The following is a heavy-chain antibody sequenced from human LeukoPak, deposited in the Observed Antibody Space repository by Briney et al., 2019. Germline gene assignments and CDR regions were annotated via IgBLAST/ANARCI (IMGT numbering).Heavy chain of an antibody. CDR1: GFTFSSYS. D-gene: IGHD3-10*01. V-gene: IGHV3-21*04. Sequence: GGSLRLSCAASGFTFSSYSMNWVRQAPGKGLEWVSSISSSSSYIYYADSVKGRFTISRDKSNNTLYLQMNSLRAEDTAVYYCAKDYAYYYGSGIGGFDYWGQGTLVTVSS. CDR3: AKDYAYYYGSGIGGFDY. CDR2: ISSSSSYI. J-gene: IGHJ4*02.